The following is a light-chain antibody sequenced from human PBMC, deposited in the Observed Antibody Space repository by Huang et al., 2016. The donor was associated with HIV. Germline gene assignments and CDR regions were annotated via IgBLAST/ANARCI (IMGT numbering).Light chain of an antibody. V-gene: IGKV3-11*01. CDR2: DAS. CDR3: QQRSNWYT. CDR1: QSVNSY. Sequence: EIVLTQSPATLSLSPGERATLSCRASQSVNSYLPWYQQKPGQAPRLLIDDASNRASGIPARFSGSGSGTDFTLTIRSLEPEDFAVYYWQQRSNWYTFGQGTKLEIK. J-gene: IGKJ2*01.